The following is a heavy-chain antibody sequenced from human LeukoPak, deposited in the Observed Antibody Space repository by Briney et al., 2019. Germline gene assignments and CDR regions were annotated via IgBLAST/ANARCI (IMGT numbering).Heavy chain of an antibody. CDR1: GFTFCSYE. CDR3: ARSLSAYTPLAVDY. CDR2: ISSSGSII. V-gene: IGHV3-48*03. J-gene: IGHJ4*02. Sequence: PGGSLRLSCTASGFTFCSYEMNWVRQAPGKGLEWVSYISSSGSIIYYADSVKGRFIISRDNAKNSLSLQMNSLRAEDTAVYFCARSLSAYTPLAVDYWGQGTLVSVSS. D-gene: IGHD5-18*01.